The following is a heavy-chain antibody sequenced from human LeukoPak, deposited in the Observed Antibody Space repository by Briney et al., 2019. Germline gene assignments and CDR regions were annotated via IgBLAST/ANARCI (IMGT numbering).Heavy chain of an antibody. Sequence: SVKGRFTISRDNAKNSLYLQMNSLRAEDTALYYCAKDIVGFYGGNSDHYFDYWGQGTLVTVSS. D-gene: IGHD4-23*01. CDR3: AKDIVGFYGGNSDHYFDY. V-gene: IGHV3-9*01. J-gene: IGHJ4*02.